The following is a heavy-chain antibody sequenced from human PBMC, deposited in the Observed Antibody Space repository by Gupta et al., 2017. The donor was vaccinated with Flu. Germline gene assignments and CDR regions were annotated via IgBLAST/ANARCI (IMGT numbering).Heavy chain of an antibody. J-gene: IGHJ4*02. Sequence: HWVRQAPGKGLEWVAVKSYDGSNKYYADSVKGRVTISRDNSKNTLYLQMNSLRAEDTAVYYCAKDRYYDSSGYPEAGFDYGGQGTLITVSS. CDR2: KSYDGSNK. V-gene: IGHV3-30*18. D-gene: IGHD3-22*01. CDR3: AKDRYYDSSGYPEAGFDY.